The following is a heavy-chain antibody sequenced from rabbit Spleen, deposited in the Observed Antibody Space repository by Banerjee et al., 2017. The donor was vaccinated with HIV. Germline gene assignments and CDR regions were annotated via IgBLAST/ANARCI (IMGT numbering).Heavy chain of an antibody. Sequence: QSLEESGGDLVKPGASLTLTCTASGFSFSNSYWICWVRQAPGKGLEWIGYIDPVFSSTHCASWVNGRFTISSHNAQNTLYLQLNSLTAADTAAYFCVRDQARMLDLWGQGTLVTVS. D-gene: IGHD6-1*01. CDR1: GFSFSNSYW. CDR3: VRDQARMLDL. CDR2: IDPVFSST. J-gene: IGHJ3*01. V-gene: IGHV1S40*01.